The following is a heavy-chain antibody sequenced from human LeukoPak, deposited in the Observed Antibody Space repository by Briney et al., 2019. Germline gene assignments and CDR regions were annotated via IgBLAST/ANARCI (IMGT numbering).Heavy chain of an antibody. CDR3: AKGTITIFGVVTHFDY. D-gene: IGHD3-3*01. V-gene: IGHV3-23*01. Sequence: GGYLRLSCAASGFTFSSYALSWVRKAPGKGLEWVSAISGSGGSTYSADSVKGRFTISRDNSKNTLYLQMNSLRAEDTAVYYCAKGTITIFGVVTHFDYWGQGTLVTVSS. CDR1: GFTFSSYA. CDR2: ISGSGGST. J-gene: IGHJ4*02.